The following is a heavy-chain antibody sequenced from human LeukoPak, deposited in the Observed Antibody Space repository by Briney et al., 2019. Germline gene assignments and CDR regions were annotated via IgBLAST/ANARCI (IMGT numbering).Heavy chain of an antibody. CDR2: TYYRSKWYN. V-gene: IGHV6-1*01. CDR1: GDSVSSNSAA. Sequence: SQTLSLTCAISGDSVSSNSAAWNWLRQSPSRGLEWLGRTYYRSKWYNDYAVSVKSRITINPDTSKNQFSLQLDSVTPEDTAVYYCARVPFPGYYSFDYWGQGTLVTVSS. D-gene: IGHD5-12*01. CDR3: ARVPFPGYYSFDY. J-gene: IGHJ4*02.